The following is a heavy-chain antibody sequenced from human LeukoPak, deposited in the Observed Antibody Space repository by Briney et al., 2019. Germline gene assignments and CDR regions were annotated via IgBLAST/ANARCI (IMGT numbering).Heavy chain of an antibody. V-gene: IGHV2-70*04. D-gene: IGHD6-13*01. J-gene: IGHJ4*02. Sequence: SGPALVKPTQTLTLTCTFSGFSLSTSGMRVSWIRQPPGKALEWLSRIDWDDDKLYTTSLETRPTISKDTSKNQVVLTMTNMDPVDSATYYCARTTYSSTWSSFDYWGQGTLVTVSS. CDR3: ARTTYSSTWSSFDY. CDR2: IDWDDDK. CDR1: GFSLSTSGMR.